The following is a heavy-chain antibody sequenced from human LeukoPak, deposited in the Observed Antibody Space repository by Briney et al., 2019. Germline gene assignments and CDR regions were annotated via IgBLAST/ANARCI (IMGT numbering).Heavy chain of an antibody. J-gene: IGHJ4*02. Sequence: GGSLRLSCVASGFTFSNYGMHWVRQAPGKGLDWVAVRWYDGSYKYYADSVKGRFTISRENPKNTLYLQMDSLRAEDTGIYYCAKVVQYTASTGTGLDYWGQGTLVTVSS. V-gene: IGHV3-33*06. CDR3: AKVVQYTASTGTGLDY. CDR2: RWYDGSYK. D-gene: IGHD1-1*01. CDR1: GFTFSNYG.